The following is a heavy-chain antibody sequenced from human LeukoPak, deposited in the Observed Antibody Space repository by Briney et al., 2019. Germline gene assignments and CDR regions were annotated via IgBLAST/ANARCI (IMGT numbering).Heavy chain of an antibody. CDR3: AKDQQWLGVEYFQH. Sequence: GGSLRLSCAASGFTFDDYAMHWVRQAPGKGLEWVSAISGSGGSTYYADSVKGRFTISRDNSKNTLYLQMNSLRAEDTAVYYCAKDQQWLGVEYFQHWGQGTLVTVSS. CDR2: ISGSGGST. CDR1: GFTFDDYA. V-gene: IGHV3-23*01. D-gene: IGHD6-19*01. J-gene: IGHJ1*01.